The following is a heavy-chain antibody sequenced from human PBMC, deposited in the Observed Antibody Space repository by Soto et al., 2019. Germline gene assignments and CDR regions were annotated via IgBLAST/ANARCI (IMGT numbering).Heavy chain of an antibody. J-gene: IGHJ6*02. CDR1: GFTFSSYA. Sequence: HPGGSLRLSCAASGFTFSSYAMHWARQAPGKGLEWLAVMSYDGSNKYHADSVKGRFTISRDNSKNTLYLQMNSLRAEDTAVYYCARDRGGLNPYGMDVWGQGTTVTVSS. V-gene: IGHV3-30-3*01. CDR3: ARDRGGLNPYGMDV. CDR2: MSYDGSNK. D-gene: IGHD3-10*01.